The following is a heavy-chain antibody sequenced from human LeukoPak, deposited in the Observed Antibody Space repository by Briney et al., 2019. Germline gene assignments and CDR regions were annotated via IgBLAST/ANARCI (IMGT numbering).Heavy chain of an antibody. CDR2: INPAGSDT. V-gene: IGHV3-7*01. Sequence: SAGPLTLSCAASGFSFNAYWMAWVRQAPGTGLEWVANINPAGSDTYHVAPEKGRFRITRDHAQSLVYLQMNSLRAEDTVVYYCATFGLVAALDLWSQGTLVTV. D-gene: IGHD5-12*01. J-gene: IGHJ4*02. CDR1: GFSFNAYW. CDR3: ATFGLVAALDL.